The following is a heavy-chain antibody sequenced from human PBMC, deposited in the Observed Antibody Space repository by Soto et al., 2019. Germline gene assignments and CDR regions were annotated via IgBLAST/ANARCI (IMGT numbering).Heavy chain of an antibody. CDR1: VFTFSIYL. Sequence: LXLSCAASVFTFSIYLMHWVRQAPVKGLVWVSRINSDGSSTSYADSVKGRFTISRDNAKNTLYLQMNSLRAEDTAVYYCARASYSSGWYSREYFDYWGQGTLVTVSS. CDR2: INSDGSST. D-gene: IGHD6-19*01. V-gene: IGHV3-74*01. J-gene: IGHJ4*02. CDR3: ARASYSSGWYSREYFDY.